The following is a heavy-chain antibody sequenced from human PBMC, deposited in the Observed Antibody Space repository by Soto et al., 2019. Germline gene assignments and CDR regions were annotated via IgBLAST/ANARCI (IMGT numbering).Heavy chain of an antibody. Sequence: GGSLRLSCAASGFTFSSYAMSWVRQAPGKGLEWVSAISGSGGSTYYADSVKGRFTISRDNSKNTLYLQMNSLRAEDTAVYYCAKDTCSSTSCYYYYGMDVWGQGTTVTVSS. CDR2: ISGSGGST. V-gene: IGHV3-23*01. CDR3: AKDTCSSTSCYYYYGMDV. D-gene: IGHD2-2*01. CDR1: GFTFSSYA. J-gene: IGHJ6*02.